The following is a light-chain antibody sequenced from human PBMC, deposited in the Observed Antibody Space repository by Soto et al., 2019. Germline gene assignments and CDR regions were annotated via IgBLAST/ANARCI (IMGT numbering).Light chain of an antibody. Sequence: EIVLTQSTATLSLSPGERANLSCRASQSVSSYLAWYQQKPGQAPSLLIYDASNRATGIPARFSGSGSGTDFSLTICSLEPEDFAVYYCHQRSNWPPTFGQVTKVEIK. CDR1: QSVSSY. J-gene: IGKJ1*01. CDR3: HQRSNWPPT. CDR2: DAS. V-gene: IGKV3-11*01.